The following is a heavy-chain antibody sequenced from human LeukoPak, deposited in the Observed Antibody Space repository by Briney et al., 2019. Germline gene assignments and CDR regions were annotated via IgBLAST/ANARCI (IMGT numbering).Heavy chain of an antibody. J-gene: IGHJ4*02. CDR1: GFRFSSYA. CDR3: AKTCYDTTYFDS. Sequence: GGSLRLSCAVSGFRFSSYAMNWVRQAPGKGLEWVSAISGGGETTFYADSVKGRFTISRDNSKNTLYLQMNSLRAEDTAIYYCAKTCYDTTYFDSRGQGTLITVSS. V-gene: IGHV3-23*01. D-gene: IGHD2/OR15-2a*01. CDR2: ISGGGETT.